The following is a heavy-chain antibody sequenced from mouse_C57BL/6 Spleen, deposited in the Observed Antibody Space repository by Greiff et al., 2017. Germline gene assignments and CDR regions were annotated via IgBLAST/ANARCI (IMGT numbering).Heavy chain of an antibody. J-gene: IGHJ1*03. CDR2: ISSGGSYT. CDR1: GFTFSSYG. CDR3: ARHYYGSSPPFNV. V-gene: IGHV5-6*01. D-gene: IGHD1-1*01. Sequence: EVQRVESGGDLVKPGGSLKLSCAASGFTFSSYGMSWVRQTPDKRLEWVATISSGGSYTYYPDSVKGRFTISRDNAKNTLYLQMSSLKSEDTAMYYCARHYYGSSPPFNVWGTGTTVTVSS.